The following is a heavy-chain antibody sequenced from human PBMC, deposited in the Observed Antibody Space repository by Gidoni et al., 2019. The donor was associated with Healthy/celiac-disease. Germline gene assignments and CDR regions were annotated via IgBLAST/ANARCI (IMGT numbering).Heavy chain of an antibody. Sequence: EVQLVESGGGLVKPGGSLRLSCAASGFTFSTAWMSWVRQAPGKGLEWVGRIKSKTDGGTTDYAAPVKGRFTISRDDSKNTLYLQMNSLKTEDTAVYYCTTALMVYDAYYFDYWGQGTLVTVSS. CDR1: GFTFSTAW. CDR3: TTALMVYDAYYFDY. CDR2: IKSKTDGGTT. D-gene: IGHD2-8*01. V-gene: IGHV3-15*01. J-gene: IGHJ4*02.